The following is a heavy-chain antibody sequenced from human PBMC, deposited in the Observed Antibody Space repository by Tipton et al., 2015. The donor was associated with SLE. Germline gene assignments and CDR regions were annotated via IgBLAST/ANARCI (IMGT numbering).Heavy chain of an antibody. CDR1: GFTFSRAW. D-gene: IGHD4-17*01. CDR3: ITDPIKERLTDYGDYFEAFAF. Sequence: QLVQSGGGLVKPGGSLRLSCAASGFTFSRAWMNWVRQAPGQGLEWVGRIKSEEDGETTDYSSLVNGRFAISRDDSKTTVYLQMNSLKLEDTAVYYCITDPIKERLTDYGDYFEAFAFWGQGTMVTVSS. V-gene: IGHV3-15*01. J-gene: IGHJ3*01. CDR2: IKSEEDGETT.